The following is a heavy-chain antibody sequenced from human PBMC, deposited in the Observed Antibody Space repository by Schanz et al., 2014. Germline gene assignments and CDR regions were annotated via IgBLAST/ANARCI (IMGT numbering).Heavy chain of an antibody. D-gene: IGHD6-13*01. Sequence: QVQLVDSGGGLVKPGGSLRLSCTASGFPFSDYFMAWIRQPPGRGLEWVSYIGNGGVTIYYADSVKGRFTISRDNAKNSLFLQMNSLRAEDTAVYFCVSQTGSPNYWDQGTLVTVSS. J-gene: IGHJ4*02. CDR2: IGNGGVTI. CDR1: GFPFSDYF. V-gene: IGHV3-11*04. CDR3: VSQTGSPNY.